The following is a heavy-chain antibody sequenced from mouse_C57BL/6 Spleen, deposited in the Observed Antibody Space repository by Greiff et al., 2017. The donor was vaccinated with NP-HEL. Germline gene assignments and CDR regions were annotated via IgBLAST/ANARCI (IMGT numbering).Heavy chain of an antibody. Sequence: VQLQQSGAELVRPGTSVKLSCKASGYTFTSYWMHWVKQRPGQGLEWIGVIDPSDSYTNYNQKFKGTATLTVDTSSSTAIMQLDSLTSEDSAVYYFALWYLFAYLGQGTLVTVSA. D-gene: IGHD1-3*01. CDR1: GYTFTSYW. V-gene: IGHV1-59*01. J-gene: IGHJ3*01. CDR2: IDPSDSYT. CDR3: ALWYLFAY.